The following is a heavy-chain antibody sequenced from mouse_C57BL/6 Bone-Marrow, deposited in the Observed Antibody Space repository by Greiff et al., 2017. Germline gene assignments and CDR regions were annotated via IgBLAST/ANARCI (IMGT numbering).Heavy chain of an antibody. D-gene: IGHD1-1*01. CDR1: GYTFTSYR. J-gene: IGHJ4*01. CDR2: IHPNSGST. CDR3: AGLLPLYYYAMDY. V-gene: IGHV1-64*01. Sequence: VQLQQPGAELVKPGASVKLFCKASGYTFTSYRMHWVKQRPGQGLEWIGMIHPNSGSTNYNEKFKSKATLTVDKSSSTDYMQLSSLTSENSAVYYCAGLLPLYYYAMDYWGQGTSVTVSS.